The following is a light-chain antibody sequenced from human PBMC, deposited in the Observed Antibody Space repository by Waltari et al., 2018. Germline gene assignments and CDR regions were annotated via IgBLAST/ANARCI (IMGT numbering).Light chain of an antibody. CDR2: QDS. Sequence: SYELTQPPSVSVSPGQTASITCPGDKLGDKYASWYQQKPGQSPVLVIYQDSKRPSGIPERFSGSNSGNTATLTISGTRAMDEADYYCQAWDSNTVVFGGGTKLTVL. J-gene: IGLJ2*01. V-gene: IGLV3-1*01. CDR3: QAWDSNTVV. CDR1: KLGDKY.